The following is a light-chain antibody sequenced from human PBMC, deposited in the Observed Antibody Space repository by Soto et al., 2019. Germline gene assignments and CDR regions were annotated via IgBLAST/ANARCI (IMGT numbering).Light chain of an antibody. V-gene: IGKV3-20*01. CDR3: QQYDIWPPYT. CDR1: QSVSSSS. Sequence: EIVLTQSPGALSLSPGERATLSCRASQSVSSSSLAWYQQNPGQAPRLLIYEASSRATGIPDRFSGSGSGTDFTLTISRLEPEDFAVYYCQQYDIWPPYTFGQGTKVDIK. J-gene: IGKJ2*01. CDR2: EAS.